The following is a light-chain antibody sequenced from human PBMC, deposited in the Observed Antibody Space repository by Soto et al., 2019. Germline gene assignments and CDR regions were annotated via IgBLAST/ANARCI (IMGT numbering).Light chain of an antibody. V-gene: IGKV1-9*01. CDR1: QDIRNY. CDR2: DAS. Sequence: IPLTQSPSALSGSLGYRFTVTCLASQDIRNYLAWYQQKPGKAPKLLICDASTLYSGVPARFSGSGSGTDFTLTISSLEPEDFAVYYCQQRSNWPPAITFGQGTRLETK. J-gene: IGKJ5*01. CDR3: QQRSNWPPAIT.